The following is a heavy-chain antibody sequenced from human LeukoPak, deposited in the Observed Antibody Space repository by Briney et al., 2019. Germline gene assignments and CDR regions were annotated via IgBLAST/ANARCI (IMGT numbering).Heavy chain of an antibody. Sequence: GASVKVSCKASGYTFTSYGISWVRQAPGQGLEWMGWISAYNGNTNYAQKLQGRVTMTTDTSTSTAYMELRSLRSDDTAVYYCARISLYYYDSSGYYPDYWGQGTLVTVSS. D-gene: IGHD3-22*01. CDR3: ARISLYYYDSSGYYPDY. CDR2: ISAYNGNT. V-gene: IGHV1-18*01. CDR1: GYTFTSYG. J-gene: IGHJ4*02.